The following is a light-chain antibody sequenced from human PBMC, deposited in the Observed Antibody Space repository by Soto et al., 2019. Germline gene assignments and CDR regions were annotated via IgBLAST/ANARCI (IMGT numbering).Light chain of an antibody. J-gene: IGLJ2*01. CDR2: GVR. CDR1: SSDVGGYNY. CDR3: TSYTRSSTLV. V-gene: IGLV2-14*03. Sequence: QPVLTQPASVSGSPGQSITISCTGTSSDVGGYNYVSWYQQHPGKAPKLMIYGVRNRPSGVSNRFSGSKSGNTASLTISGLQAEDEADYFCTSYTRSSTLVFGGGTKLTVL.